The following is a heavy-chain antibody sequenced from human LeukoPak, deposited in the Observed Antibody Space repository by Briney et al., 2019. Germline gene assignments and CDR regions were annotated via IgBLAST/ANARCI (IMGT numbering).Heavy chain of an antibody. V-gene: IGHV4-39*01. D-gene: IGHD3-9*01. J-gene: IGHJ4*02. CDR3: ARHRYFDRLSPFDY. CDR1: GDSISSNTYC. Sequence: PSETLSLTCTVSGDSISSNTYCWDWIRQPPGKGLEWIGTIYYSGSTYYNPSLKSRVTISVDTSKNQFSLKLTSVTAADTAVYYCARHRYFDRLSPFDYWGQGTLVTVSS. CDR2: IYYSGST.